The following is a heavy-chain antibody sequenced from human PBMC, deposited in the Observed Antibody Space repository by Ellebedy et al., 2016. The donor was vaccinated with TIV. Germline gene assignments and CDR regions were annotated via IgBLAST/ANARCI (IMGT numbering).Heavy chain of an antibody. V-gene: IGHV3-72*01. Sequence: GESLKISCAASGFTFSDHHMDWARQAPGKGLEWVGRIRSKLRGYTTEYAASVRGRFTISRDDSTNSLYLQMNSLKTEDTAVYYCARAPGAGSRWGQGTLVTVSS. CDR2: IRSKLRGYTT. CDR1: GFTFSDHH. J-gene: IGHJ4*02. CDR3: ARAPGAGSR. D-gene: IGHD3-10*01.